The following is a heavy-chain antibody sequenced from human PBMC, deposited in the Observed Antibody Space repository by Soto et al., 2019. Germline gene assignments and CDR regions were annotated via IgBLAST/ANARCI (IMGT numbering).Heavy chain of an antibody. J-gene: IGHJ5*02. CDR2: IYATGTN. CDR3: VRDATTPLRDCLDP. D-gene: IGHD1-1*01. V-gene: IGHV4-4*07. Sequence: SDTRSLSCAFSGSSIVGVYCGLMLESAGKGLEWIGRIYATGTNDYNPSLKSRVMMSVDTSKKQFSLKLRSVTAAATAVYYCVRDATTPLRDCLDPWGQGMPVTVSS. CDR1: GSSIVGVY.